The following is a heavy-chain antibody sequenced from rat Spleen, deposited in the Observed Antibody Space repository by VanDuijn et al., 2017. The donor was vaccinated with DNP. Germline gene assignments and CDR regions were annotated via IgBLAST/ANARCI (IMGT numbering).Heavy chain of an antibody. D-gene: IGHD1-11*01. CDR1: GFTFSDYA. CDR2: INKDSSTT. V-gene: IGHV4-2*01. Sequence: EVQLVESDGGLVQPGRSLKLSCAASGFTFSDYAMAWVRQAPGKGLEWIGEINKDSSTTIYSPSLKDKFTISRDNAQNTLYLQMNKLGSEDTATDCCAKGPNYGVYSDFFDDWGQGVMVTVSS. J-gene: IGHJ2*01. CDR3: AKGPNYGVYSDFFDD.